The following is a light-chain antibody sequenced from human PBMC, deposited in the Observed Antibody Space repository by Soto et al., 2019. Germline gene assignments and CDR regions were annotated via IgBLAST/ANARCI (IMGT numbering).Light chain of an antibody. Sequence: EIVITQSPATLSVSPGERATLACRASQSVSSNLAWYQQKPGRAPRLLIYGASTRATGIPARFSGNGSGTEFTLTISSLQSEDFAVYYCQQYDDWPQTFGQGTKLENK. V-gene: IGKV3-15*01. J-gene: IGKJ2*01. CDR2: GAS. CDR3: QQYDDWPQT. CDR1: QSVSSN.